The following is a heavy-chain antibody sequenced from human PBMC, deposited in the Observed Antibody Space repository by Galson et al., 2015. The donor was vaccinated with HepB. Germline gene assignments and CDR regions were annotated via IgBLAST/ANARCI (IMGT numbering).Heavy chain of an antibody. CDR3: ASYSGYYGSGSYYEGWGMDV. Sequence: SCKASGYTFTSYYMHWVRQAPGQGLEWMGIINPSGGSTSYAQKFQGRVTMTRDTSTSTVYMELSSLRSEDTAVYYCASYSGYYGSGSYYEGWGMDVWGQGTTVTVSS. V-gene: IGHV1-46*03. CDR2: INPSGGST. CDR1: GYTFTSYY. D-gene: IGHD3-10*01. J-gene: IGHJ6*02.